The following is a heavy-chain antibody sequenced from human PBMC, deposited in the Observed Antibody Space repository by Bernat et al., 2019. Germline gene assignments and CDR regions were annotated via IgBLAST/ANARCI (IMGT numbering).Heavy chain of an antibody. CDR3: AKSALEATVDE. CDR2: TSGSGGST. Sequence: EVQLLESGGGLVQPGGSLRLSCAAPGFTFSSYAISWVRQAPGKGLEGGSATSGSGGSTYYEDSVKGRFTSSGDNSKNTLYLQMNGLRADDTAVYYCAKSALEATVDEWGQGTLVTVSS. V-gene: IGHV3-23*01. J-gene: IGHJ4*02. D-gene: IGHD4-23*01. CDR1: GFTFSSYA.